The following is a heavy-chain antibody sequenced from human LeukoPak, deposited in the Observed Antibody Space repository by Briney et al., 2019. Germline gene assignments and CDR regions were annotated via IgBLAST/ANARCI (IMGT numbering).Heavy chain of an antibody. Sequence: SQTLSLTCTVSGGSISSGNYHWSWIRQPPGKGLEWIGSIYHSGSTYYNPSLKSRVTISVDTSKNQFSLKLSSVTAADTAVYYCARVGAARWYYYYYMDVWGKGTTVTVSS. CDR2: IYHSGST. CDR3: ARVGAARWYYYYYMDV. J-gene: IGHJ6*03. V-gene: IGHV4-39*07. CDR1: GGSISSGNYH. D-gene: IGHD6-6*01.